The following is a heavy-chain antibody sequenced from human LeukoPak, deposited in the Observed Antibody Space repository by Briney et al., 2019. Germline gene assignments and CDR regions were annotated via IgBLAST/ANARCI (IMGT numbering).Heavy chain of an antibody. D-gene: IGHD3-22*01. Sequence: SETLSLTCTASGVSISTGIYDWSWIRQPAGKGLEWIGRIYTSGSTNYNPSLKSRITISVDRAKNQFSQKLRAGTGAERAGYYCAREDYDSSGYYGGSDAFDIWGQGTMVTVSS. CDR2: IYTSGST. CDR3: AREDYDSSGYYGGSDAFDI. J-gene: IGHJ3*02. CDR1: GVSISTGIYD. V-gene: IGHV4-61*02.